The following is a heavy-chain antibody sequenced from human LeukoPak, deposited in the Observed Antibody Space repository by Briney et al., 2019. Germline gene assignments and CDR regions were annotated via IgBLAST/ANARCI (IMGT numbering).Heavy chain of an antibody. V-gene: IGHV3-23*01. CDR2: ISGSGGST. CDR1: GFTFSSYA. D-gene: IGHD3-3*01. Sequence: PGGSLRLSCAASGFTFSSYAMSWVRQAPGKGLEWVSAISGSGGSTHYADSVKGRFTISRDNSKNTLYLQMNSLRAEDTAVYYCAKIFWSGYYVLDYWGQGTLVTVSS. J-gene: IGHJ4*02. CDR3: AKIFWSGYYVLDY.